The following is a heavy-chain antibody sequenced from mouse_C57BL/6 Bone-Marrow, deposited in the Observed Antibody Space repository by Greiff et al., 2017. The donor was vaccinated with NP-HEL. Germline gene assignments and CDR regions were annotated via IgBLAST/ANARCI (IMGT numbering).Heavy chain of an antibody. CDR2: ISSGSSTI. CDR1: GFTFSDYG. D-gene: IGHD1-1*01. Sequence: EVKLMESGGGLVKPGGSLKLSCAASGFTFSDYGMHWVRQAPEKGLEWVAYISSGSSTIYYADTVKGRFTISRDNAKNTLFLQMTSLRSEDTAMYYCARTIYYGSSYEYFDVWGTGTTVTVAS. J-gene: IGHJ1*03. CDR3: ARTIYYGSSYEYFDV. V-gene: IGHV5-17*01.